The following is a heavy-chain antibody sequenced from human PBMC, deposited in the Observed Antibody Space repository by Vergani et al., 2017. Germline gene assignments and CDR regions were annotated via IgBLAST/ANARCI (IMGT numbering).Heavy chain of an antibody. CDR3: AKDMGTTVTTYHYGMDV. V-gene: IGHV3-9*01. D-gene: IGHD4-17*01. CDR1: GFAFSSYA. J-gene: IGHJ6*02. CDR2: ISWNSGSI. Sequence: EVQLLESGGGLVQPGGSLRLSCAASGFAFSSYAMSWVRQAPGKGLEWVSGISWNSGSIGYADSVKGRFTISRDNAKNSLYLQMNSLRAEDTALYYCAKDMGTTVTTYHYGMDVWGQGTTVTVSS.